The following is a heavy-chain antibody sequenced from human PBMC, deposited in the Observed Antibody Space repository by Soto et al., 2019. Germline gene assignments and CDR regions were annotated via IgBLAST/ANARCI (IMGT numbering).Heavy chain of an antibody. CDR2: ISSNGGST. J-gene: IGHJ4*02. D-gene: IGHD3-9*01. Sequence: PGGSLRLSCSASGFTFSSYAMHWVRQAPGKGLEYVSAISSNGGSTYYADSVKGRFTISRDNSKNTLYLQMSSLRAEDTAVYYCVKDGLDKFYDILTGYWKEFDYRAQRTLDTGSS. V-gene: IGHV3-64D*06. CDR3: VKDGLDKFYDILTGYWKEFDY. CDR1: GFTFSSYA.